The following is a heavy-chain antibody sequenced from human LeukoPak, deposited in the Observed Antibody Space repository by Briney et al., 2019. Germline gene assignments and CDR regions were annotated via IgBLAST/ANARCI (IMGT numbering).Heavy chain of an antibody. Sequence: ASVKVSCKASGYTFTSYDINWVRQATGQGLEWMGWMNPNSGNTGYAQKFQGRVTITADESTSTAYMELSSLRSEDTAVYYCARDRVGATYFDYWGQGTLVTVSS. CDR3: ARDRVGATYFDY. CDR2: MNPNSGNT. J-gene: IGHJ4*02. D-gene: IGHD1-26*01. V-gene: IGHV1-8*03. CDR1: GYTFTSYD.